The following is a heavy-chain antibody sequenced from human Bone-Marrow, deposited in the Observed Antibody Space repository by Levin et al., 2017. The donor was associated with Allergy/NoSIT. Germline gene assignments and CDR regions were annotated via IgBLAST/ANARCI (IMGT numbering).Heavy chain of an antibody. J-gene: IGHJ4*02. V-gene: IGHV4-4*02. D-gene: IGHD3-9*01. CDR2: IYHSGST. Sequence: SETLSLTCAVSGGSISSSNWWSWVRQPPGKGLEWIGEIYHSGSTNYNPSLKSRVTISVDKSKNQFSLKLSSVTAADTAVYYCARQRVDFDRFVDYWGQGTLVTVSS. CDR1: GGSISSSNW. CDR3: ARQRVDFDRFVDY.